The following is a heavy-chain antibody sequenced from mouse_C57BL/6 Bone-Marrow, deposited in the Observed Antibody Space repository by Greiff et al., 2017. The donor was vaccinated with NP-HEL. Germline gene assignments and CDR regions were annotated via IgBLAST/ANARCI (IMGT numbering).Heavy chain of an antibody. CDR1: GYTFTSYW. V-gene: IGHV1-61*01. D-gene: IGHD3-3*01. Sequence: QVHVKQPGAELVRPGSSVKLSCKASGYTFTSYWMDWVKQRPGQGLEWIGNIYPSDSETHYNQKFKDKATLTVDKSSSTAYMQLSSLTSEDSAVYYCAVGNYWGQGTTLTVSS. CDR3: AVGNY. J-gene: IGHJ2*01. CDR2: IYPSDSET.